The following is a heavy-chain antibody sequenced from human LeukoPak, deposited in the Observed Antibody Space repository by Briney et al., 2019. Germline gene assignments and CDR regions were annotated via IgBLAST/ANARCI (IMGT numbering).Heavy chain of an antibody. CDR2: ISGSGGST. Sequence: GGSLRLSCAASGFTFSSYAMSWVRQAPGKGLEWVSAISGSGGSTYYADSVKGRFTISRDNSKNTLYLQMNSLRAEDTAVYYCARDSIGGYDSSGYVYWGQGTLVTVSS. D-gene: IGHD3-22*01. V-gene: IGHV3-23*01. CDR1: GFTFSSYA. CDR3: ARDSIGGYDSSGYVY. J-gene: IGHJ4*02.